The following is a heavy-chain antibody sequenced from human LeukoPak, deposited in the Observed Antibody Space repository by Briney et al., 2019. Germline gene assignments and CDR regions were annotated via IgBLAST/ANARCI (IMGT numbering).Heavy chain of an antibody. D-gene: IGHD6-13*01. CDR3: ARGYSTRHFPFDS. CDR2: VNSNGRSA. CDR1: GFNFDDYG. J-gene: IGHJ4*02. Sequence: GGSLRLSCAASGFNFDDYGMTWVRQIPGKGLEWVAGVNSNGRSAGYAASVRGRFTISRDNAKNSLYLEMGSLRLEDTAFYYCARGYSTRHFPFDSWGQGTLVTVSS. V-gene: IGHV3-20*04.